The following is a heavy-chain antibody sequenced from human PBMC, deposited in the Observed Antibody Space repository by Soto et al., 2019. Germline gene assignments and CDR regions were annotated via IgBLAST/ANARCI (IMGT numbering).Heavy chain of an antibody. Sequence: PGGSLRLSCAASGFTFSSYGMHWVRQAPGKGLEWVAVISYDGSNKYYADSVKGRFTISRDNSKNTLYLQMNSLRAEDTAVYYCAKGIKKYKPEPWIAARPDYYYYYYMDVWGKGTTVTVSS. V-gene: IGHV3-30*18. D-gene: IGHD6-6*01. CDR1: GFTFSSYG. J-gene: IGHJ6*03. CDR3: AKGIKKYKPEPWIAARPDYYYYYYMDV. CDR2: ISYDGSNK.